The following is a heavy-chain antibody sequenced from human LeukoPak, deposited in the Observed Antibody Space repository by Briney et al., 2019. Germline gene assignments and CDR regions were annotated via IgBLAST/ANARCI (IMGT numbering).Heavy chain of an antibody. V-gene: IGHV1-2*02. CDR2: FNPNSGGT. J-gene: IGHJ4*02. CDR3: ARHPYSGSYHFDY. D-gene: IGHD1-26*01. Sequence: ASVKVSCKASGYPFTDYYMHWVRQAPGQGLEWMGWFNPNSGGTNSAQKFQGRVTMTRDTSISTAYMELSRLTSDDTAVYYCARHPYSGSYHFDYWGQGTLVTVSS. CDR1: GYPFTDYY.